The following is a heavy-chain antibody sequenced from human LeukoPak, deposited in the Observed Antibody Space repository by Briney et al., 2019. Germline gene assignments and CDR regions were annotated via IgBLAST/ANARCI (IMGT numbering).Heavy chain of an antibody. CDR1: GFTFSTYW. CDR2: INSDGSST. V-gene: IGHV3-74*01. D-gene: IGHD5-24*01. CDR3: ARDMEMATISGFDY. J-gene: IGHJ4*02. Sequence: GGSLRLSCAASGFTFSTYWMHWVRKAPGKGLVWVSRINSDGSSTTYADSVKGRVTISRDNAKNTLYLQVNSLRADDTAVYYCARDMEMATISGFDYWGQGTLVTVSS.